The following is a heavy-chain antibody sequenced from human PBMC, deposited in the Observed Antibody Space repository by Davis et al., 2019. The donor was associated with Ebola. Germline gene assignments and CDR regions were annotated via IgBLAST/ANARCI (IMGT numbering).Heavy chain of an antibody. D-gene: IGHD2-2*01. CDR1: GFTFSGSA. CDR2: ISGDGGST. J-gene: IGHJ6*02. V-gene: IGHV3-43*02. CDR3: AKDMGYCSSTSCFFYYYYGMDV. Sequence: PGGSLRLSCAASGFTFSGSAMHWGRQAPGKGLEWVSLISGDGGSTYYADSVKGRFTISRDNSKNSLYLQMNSLRTEDTALYYCAKDMGYCSSTSCFFYYYYGMDVWGQGTTVTVSS.